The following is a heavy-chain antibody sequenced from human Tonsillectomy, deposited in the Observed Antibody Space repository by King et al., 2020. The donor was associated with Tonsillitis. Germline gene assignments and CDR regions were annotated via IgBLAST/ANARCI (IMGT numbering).Heavy chain of an antibody. D-gene: IGHD3-9*01. J-gene: IGHJ4*02. Sequence: VQLVESGGGLVQPGGSLRLSCAASGFTFSSYAMSWVRQAPGKGLEWVSDISGSGGSTYYADSVKGRFTISRDHSKNTMYLQMTSLRAEDTVVYYCAQPVVVRYFPDYWGQGTLVTVSS. CDR2: ISGSGGST. CDR1: GFTFSSYA. V-gene: IGHV3-23*04. CDR3: AQPVVVRYFPDY.